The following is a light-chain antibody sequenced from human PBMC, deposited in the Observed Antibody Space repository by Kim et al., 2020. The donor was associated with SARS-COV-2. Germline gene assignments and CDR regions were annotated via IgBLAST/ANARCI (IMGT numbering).Light chain of an antibody. CDR2: QNS. CDR1: KLGDKY. CDR3: QAWDSSTALYV. J-gene: IGLJ1*01. V-gene: IGLV3-1*01. Sequence: PGRTASITCSGDKLGDKYVCWYQQKPGQAPVLVIYQNSKRPSGIPERFSGSNSRNTATLTISGTQAMDEADYYCQAWDSSTALYVFGTRTKVTVL.